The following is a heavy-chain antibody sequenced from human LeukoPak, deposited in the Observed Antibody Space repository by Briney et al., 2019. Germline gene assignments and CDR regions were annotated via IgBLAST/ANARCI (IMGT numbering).Heavy chain of an antibody. CDR3: ARGAKQQLAQIKYFDY. CDR1: GGSFSGYY. J-gene: IGHJ4*02. Sequence: PSETLSLTCAAYGGSFSGYYWSWIRQPPGKGLEWIGEINHSGSTNYNPPLKSRVTISVDTSKNQFSLKLSSVTAANTAVYYCARGAKQQLAQIKYFDYWGQGTLVTVSS. V-gene: IGHV4-34*01. D-gene: IGHD6-13*01. CDR2: INHSGST.